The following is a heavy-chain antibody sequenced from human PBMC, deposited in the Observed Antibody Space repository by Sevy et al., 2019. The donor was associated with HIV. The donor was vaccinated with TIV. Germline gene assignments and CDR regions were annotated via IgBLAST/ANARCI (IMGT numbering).Heavy chain of an antibody. CDR1: GFTFRSYN. CDR3: ARGANNLYN. V-gene: IGHV3-21*01. J-gene: IGHJ4*02. Sequence: GGSLRLSCAASGFTFRSYNMNWVRQAPGKGLEWVSSISSSSSYIYYADSVRGRFTISRDNAKSSLYLQMNSLRAEDTAVYYCARGANNLYNWGQGTLVTVSS. D-gene: IGHD3-10*01. CDR2: ISSSSSYI.